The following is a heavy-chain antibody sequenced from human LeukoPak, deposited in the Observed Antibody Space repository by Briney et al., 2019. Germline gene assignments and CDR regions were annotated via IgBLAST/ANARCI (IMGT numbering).Heavy chain of an antibody. V-gene: IGHV3-30-3*01. CDR3: ARDAGMATITNYFDY. J-gene: IGHJ4*02. D-gene: IGHD5-24*01. CDR2: ISYDGINK. Sequence: PGGSLRLSCAASGFTFSSYAMHWVRQAPGKGLEWVAVISYDGINKYYADSVKGRFTISRDNSKNTLYLQMNSLRAEDTAVYYCARDAGMATITNYFDYWGQGTLVTVSS. CDR1: GFTFSSYA.